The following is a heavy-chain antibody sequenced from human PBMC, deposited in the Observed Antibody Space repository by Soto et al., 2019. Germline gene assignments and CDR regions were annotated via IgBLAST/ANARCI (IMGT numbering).Heavy chain of an antibody. Sequence: SETLSLTCTVSGDSISDFYWSWIRQSPGKGLEWIGYIYNNGVTNYNPSLESRVTISVDTSKKTFSLTLTSVTAADTAIYYCAGIPIRTTVPWFDPWGQGTRVTVSS. D-gene: IGHD5-12*01. CDR2: IYNNGVT. V-gene: IGHV4-4*09. CDR1: GDSISDFY. J-gene: IGHJ5*01. CDR3: AGIPIRTTVPWFDP.